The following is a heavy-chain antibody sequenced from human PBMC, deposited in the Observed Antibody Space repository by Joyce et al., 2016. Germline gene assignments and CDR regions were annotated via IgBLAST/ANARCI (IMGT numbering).Heavy chain of an antibody. CDR2: ISATGGST. J-gene: IGHJ4*02. CDR1: CFTFSSYA. Sequence: EVQLLESGGGLVQPGGSPRLSCAASCFTFSSYAMNWVRQTPGKGLEWVSAISATGGSTYYADSVKGRFTISRDSSKNTLYLQMNSLRAEDTAVYYCAKSSGSGSTYYFDFWGQGTLVTVSS. D-gene: IGHD3-10*01. CDR3: AKSSGSGSTYYFDF. V-gene: IGHV3-23*01.